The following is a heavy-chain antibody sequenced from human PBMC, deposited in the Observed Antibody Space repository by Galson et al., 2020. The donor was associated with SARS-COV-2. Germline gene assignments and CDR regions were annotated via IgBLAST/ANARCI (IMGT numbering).Heavy chain of an antibody. CDR1: GFTFSNAW. CDR3: STGGLDY. Sequence: TGGSLRLSCAASGFTFSNAWMNWLRQAPGKGLEWIGRIKSKTDGGTTQYAAPVRGRFTVSRDDSKDTLYLQMNSLKTEDAGVYYCSTGGLDYWGQGTLVTVSS. J-gene: IGHJ4*02. V-gene: IGHV3-15*01. CDR2: IKSKTDGGTT. D-gene: IGHD1-26*01.